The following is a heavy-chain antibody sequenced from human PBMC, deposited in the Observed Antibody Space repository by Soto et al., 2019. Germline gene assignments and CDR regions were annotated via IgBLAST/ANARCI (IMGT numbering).Heavy chain of an antibody. CDR3: ARCLPYSCNFFDC. J-gene: IGHJ4*02. V-gene: IGHV2-26*01. CDR1: GFSLSNAGMG. CDR2: IFSNDEK. Sequence: QVTLKESGPVLVKPTETLTLTCTVSGFSLSNAGMGVSWIRQPPGKALEWLAHIFSNDEKSYSTSLKRRLTICKDTYKSQVVLTMTNMDPVDAATFYCARCLPYSCNFFDCWGQGTLVTV. D-gene: IGHD2-15*01.